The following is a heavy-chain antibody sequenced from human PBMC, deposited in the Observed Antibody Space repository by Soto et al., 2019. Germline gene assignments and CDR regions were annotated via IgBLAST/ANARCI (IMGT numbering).Heavy chain of an antibody. Sequence: SETLSLTCTVSGGSIISSSYYWVWIRQPPGQGLEWIGSINYSGSTYYNPSLKSRVTISVDTTKNQFSLKLSSVTAADTAVYFCPIQRFHRLTKVRGQFLYWRQKTLLTV. D-gene: IGHD3-10*01. CDR1: GGSIISSSYY. V-gene: IGHV4-39*01. CDR2: INYSGST. CDR3: PIQRFHRLTKVRGQFLY. J-gene: IGHJ4*02.